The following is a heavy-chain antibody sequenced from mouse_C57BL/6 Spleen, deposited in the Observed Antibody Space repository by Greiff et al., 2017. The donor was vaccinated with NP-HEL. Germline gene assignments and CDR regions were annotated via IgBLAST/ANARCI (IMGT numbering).Heavy chain of an antibody. CDR1: GYTFTSYW. J-gene: IGHJ4*01. CDR3: APVNWDTYAMDY. V-gene: IGHV1-53*01. Sequence: VQLQQPGTELVKPGASVKLSCKAFGYTFTSYWMPWVKQRPGQGLEWIGNINPSNGGTPSNAKFKSKATLTVDKSSSTAYMQLRSLPSEDSAVYYCAPVNWDTYAMDYWGQGTSVTVSS. CDR2: INPSNGGT. D-gene: IGHD4-1*01.